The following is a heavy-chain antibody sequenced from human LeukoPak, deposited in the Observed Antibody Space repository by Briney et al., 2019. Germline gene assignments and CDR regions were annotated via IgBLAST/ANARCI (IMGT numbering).Heavy chain of an antibody. Sequence: GASVKVSFKASGYTFTDYYMHWVRQAPGQGLEWMGWINPNSGGTDYAQKFQGRVTMTRDTSISTAYMELSSLRSDDTAVYYCARDSHSSGWYLPDCWGQGTLVTVSS. D-gene: IGHD6-19*01. V-gene: IGHV1-2*02. CDR1: GYTFTDYY. CDR2: INPNSGGT. CDR3: ARDSHSSGWYLPDC. J-gene: IGHJ4*02.